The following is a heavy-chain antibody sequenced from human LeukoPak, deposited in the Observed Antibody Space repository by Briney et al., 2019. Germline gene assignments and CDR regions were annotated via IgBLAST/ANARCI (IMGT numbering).Heavy chain of an antibody. J-gene: IGHJ4*02. D-gene: IGHD3-3*01. CDR2: MYYSGST. CDR1: GGSISSYY. V-gene: IGHV4-4*07. Sequence: SETLSLTCTVSGGSISSYYWSWIRQPAGKGLEWIGSMYYSGSTYYNPSLKSRVTISVDTSKNHFSLKLSSVTAVDTAVYYCARDFRGGYDFWSGYYTPYYFDYWGQGTLVTVSS. CDR3: ARDFRGGYDFWSGYYTPYYFDY.